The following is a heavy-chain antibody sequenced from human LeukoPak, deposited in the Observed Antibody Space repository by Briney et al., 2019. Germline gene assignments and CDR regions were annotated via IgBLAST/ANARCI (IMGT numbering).Heavy chain of an antibody. V-gene: IGHV4-4*07. J-gene: IGHJ6*03. CDR2: IYTSGST. Sequence: SETLSLTCTVSGGSISSYYWSWIRQPAGKGLEWIGRIYTSGSTNYNPSLKSRVTISVDTSKNQFSLKLSSVTAADTAVYYCARDPGAAMGGDYYYYYMDVWGKGTTVTVSS. D-gene: IGHD2-2*01. CDR1: GGSISSYY. CDR3: ARDPGAAMGGDYYYYYMDV.